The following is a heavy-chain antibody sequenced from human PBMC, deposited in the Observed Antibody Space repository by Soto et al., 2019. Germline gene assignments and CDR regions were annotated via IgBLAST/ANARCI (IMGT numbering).Heavy chain of an antibody. D-gene: IGHD3-3*01. CDR1: GFTFSSYA. CDR3: ATPLWSGYYTSYYYMDV. V-gene: IGHV3-23*01. Sequence: GGSLRLSCAASGFTFSSYAMSWVRQAPGKGLEWVSAISGSGGSTYYADSVKGRFTISRDNSKNTLYLQMNSLRAEDTAVYYCATPLWSGYYTSYYYMDVWGKGTTVTVSS. J-gene: IGHJ6*03. CDR2: ISGSGGST.